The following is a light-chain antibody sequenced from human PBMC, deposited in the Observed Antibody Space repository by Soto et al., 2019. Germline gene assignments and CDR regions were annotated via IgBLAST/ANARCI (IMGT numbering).Light chain of an antibody. CDR1: SSNIGNNY. CDR3: GTWDSSLSACV. Sequence: QSVLTQPPSVSAAPGQKVTISCSGSSSNIGNNYVSWYQQLPGTAPKLLIYENNKRPSGIPDRFSGSKSGTSATLGITGLQTWDEADYYCGTWDSSLSACVFGTGTKVTVL. J-gene: IGLJ1*01. V-gene: IGLV1-51*02. CDR2: ENN.